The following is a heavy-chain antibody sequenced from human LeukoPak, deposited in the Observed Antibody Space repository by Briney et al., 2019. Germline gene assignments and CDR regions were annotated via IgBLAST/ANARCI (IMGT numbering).Heavy chain of an antibody. D-gene: IGHD3-9*01. CDR3: AKDRQPDILTGYYPSPAGF. J-gene: IGHJ4*02. CDR1: GFTFSSYA. CDR2: ISGSGGST. V-gene: IGHV3-23*01. Sequence: GGSLRLSCAASGFTFSSYAMSWVRQAPGKGLEWVSAISGSGGSTYCADSVEGRFTISRDNSKNTLYLQMNSLRAEDTAVYYCAKDRQPDILTGYYPSPAGFWGQGTLVTVSS.